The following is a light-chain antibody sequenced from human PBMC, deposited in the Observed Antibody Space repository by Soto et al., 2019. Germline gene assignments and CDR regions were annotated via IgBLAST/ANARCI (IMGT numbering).Light chain of an antibody. V-gene: IGKV3-20*01. J-gene: IGKJ5*01. CDR3: QQYGSSPT. Sequence: ESVLTQSPGTLSLAPGERATLSCRASQSVSSNFLAWYQQKPGQTPRLLIYDASSRATGIPDRFSGSGSGTDFTLTISRLEPEDFAVYYCQQYGSSPTFGQGHDWRL. CDR1: QSVSSNF. CDR2: DAS.